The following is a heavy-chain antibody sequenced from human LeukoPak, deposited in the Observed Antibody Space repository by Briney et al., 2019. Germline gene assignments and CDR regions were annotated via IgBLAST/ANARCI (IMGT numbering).Heavy chain of an antibody. CDR2: INHSGST. J-gene: IGHJ4*02. D-gene: IGHD6-13*01. CDR1: GFTFSSYG. CDR3: ARASSSYAGFDY. Sequence: PGGSLRLSCAASGFTFSSYGMSWIRQPPGKGLEWIGEINHSGSTNYNPSLKSRVTISVDTSKNQFSLKLSSVTAADTAVYYCARASSSYAGFDYWGQGTLVTVSS. V-gene: IGHV4-34*01.